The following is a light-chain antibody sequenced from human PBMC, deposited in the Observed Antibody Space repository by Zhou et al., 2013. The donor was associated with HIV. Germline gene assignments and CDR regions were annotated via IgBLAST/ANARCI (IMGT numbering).Light chain of an antibody. CDR1: QSVSSGY. CDR3: QQYNNWPLS. J-gene: IGKJ5*01. V-gene: IGKV3-15*01. CDR2: GAS. Sequence: EIVLTQSPGTLSLSPGERATLSCRASQSVSSGYLAWYQQKPGQAPRLLIYGASTRATGIPARFSGSGSGTEFTLTISSLQSEDFAVYYCQQYNNWPLSFGQGTRLEIK.